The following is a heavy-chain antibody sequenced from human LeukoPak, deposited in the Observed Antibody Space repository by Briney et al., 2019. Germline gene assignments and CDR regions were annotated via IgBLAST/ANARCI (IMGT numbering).Heavy chain of an antibody. CDR2: INPNSGGT. CDR3: ARALDSSSWYLY. V-gene: IGHV1-2*02. Sequence: ASVKVSCKASGYTFTGYYMHWVRQAPGQGLEWMGWINPNSGGTNYAQKFQGRVTMTRDTSISTAYVELSRLRSDDTAVYYCARALDSSSWYLYWGQGTLVTVSS. J-gene: IGHJ4*02. CDR1: GYTFTGYY. D-gene: IGHD6-13*01.